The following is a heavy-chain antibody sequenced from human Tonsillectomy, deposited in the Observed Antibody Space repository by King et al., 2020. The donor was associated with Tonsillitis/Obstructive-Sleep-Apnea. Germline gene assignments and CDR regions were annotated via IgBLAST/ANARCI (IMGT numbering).Heavy chain of an antibody. CDR1: GFTFTSYS. CDR2: ISSSSSSYI. V-gene: IGHV3-21*01. CDR3: ARDSGTVAGNFDY. D-gene: IGHD6-19*01. J-gene: IGHJ4*02. Sequence: VQLVESGGGLVKPGGSLRLSCAASGFTFTSYSINWVRQAPGKGLEWVSSISSSSSSYIYYADSLKGRFTISRDNAKNSLYLQMNSLRAEDTAVYYCARDSGTVAGNFDYWGQGTLVTVSS.